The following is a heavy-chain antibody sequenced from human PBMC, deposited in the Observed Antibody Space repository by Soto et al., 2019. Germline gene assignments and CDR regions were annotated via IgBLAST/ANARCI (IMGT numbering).Heavy chain of an antibody. CDR3: ARWDGTQSDYYYGMDV. CDR2: INPNSGGT. J-gene: IGHJ6*02. Sequence: GASVKVSCKASGYTSAGYSMHWVRQATEQGLEWMGCINPNSGGTNYAQKFQGRVTMTRDTSISTAYMELRSLRSDETAVYYCARWDGTQSDYYYGMDVWGQGTTVTVSS. CDR1: GYTSAGYS. D-gene: IGHD1-1*01. V-gene: IGHV1-2*02.